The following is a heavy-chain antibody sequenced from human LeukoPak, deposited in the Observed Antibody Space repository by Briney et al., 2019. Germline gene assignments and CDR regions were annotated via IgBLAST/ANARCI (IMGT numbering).Heavy chain of an antibody. Sequence: GESLKISCKGSGYSFTSYRISWVRQMPGKGLEWMGRIDPSDSYTNYSPSFQGHVTISADKSISTAYLQWSSLKASDTAMYYCARLRVVDYGGNSIVDAFDIWGQGTMVTVSS. CDR1: GYSFTSYR. D-gene: IGHD4-23*01. CDR2: IDPSDSYT. V-gene: IGHV5-10-1*01. J-gene: IGHJ3*02. CDR3: ARLRVVDYGGNSIVDAFDI.